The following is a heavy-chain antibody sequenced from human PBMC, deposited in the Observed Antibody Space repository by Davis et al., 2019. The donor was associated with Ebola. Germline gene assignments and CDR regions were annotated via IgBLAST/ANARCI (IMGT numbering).Heavy chain of an antibody. CDR1: GFTFSIYS. CDR3: VRDVANCSGDCYRSLGY. V-gene: IGHV3-48*02. J-gene: IGHJ4*02. Sequence: GGSLRLSCTASGFTFSIYSMNWVRQVPGKGLEWISYISSASVSTYYTDSVKGRFTISRDNAKNSLFLQINSLRDEDTAVYYCVRDVANCSGDCYRSLGYWGQGTLVTVSS. CDR2: ISSASVST. D-gene: IGHD2-21*02.